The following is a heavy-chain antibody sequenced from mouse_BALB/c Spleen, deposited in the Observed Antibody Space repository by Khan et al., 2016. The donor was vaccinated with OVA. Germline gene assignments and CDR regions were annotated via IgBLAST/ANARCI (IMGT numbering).Heavy chain of an antibody. CDR2: INTYTGEP. D-gene: IGHD4-1*01. CDR1: GYTFTDYS. V-gene: IGHV9-2-1*01. Sequence: QIQLVQSGPELKKPGETVKISCKASGYTFTDYSMHWLKQAPGKGLKWMAWINTYTGEPTYVDDFKGRFAFSLETSATTAYLQINNLKNEDTATYFCARVGYAGTMDYWGQGTSVTVSS. J-gene: IGHJ4*01. CDR3: ARVGYAGTMDY.